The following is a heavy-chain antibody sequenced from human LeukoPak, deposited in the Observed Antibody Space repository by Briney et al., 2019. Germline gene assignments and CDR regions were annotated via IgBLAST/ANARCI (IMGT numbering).Heavy chain of an antibody. Sequence: ASVKVSCKASGYTFTGYYMHWVRQAPGQGLEWMGWINPNSGGTNYAQKFQGRVTMTRDMSTSTVYMELSSLRSEDTAVYYCARIDTAMVIWGQGTLVTVSS. CDR1: GYTFTGYY. CDR3: ARIDTAMVI. CDR2: INPNSGGT. V-gene: IGHV1-2*02. D-gene: IGHD5-18*01. J-gene: IGHJ4*02.